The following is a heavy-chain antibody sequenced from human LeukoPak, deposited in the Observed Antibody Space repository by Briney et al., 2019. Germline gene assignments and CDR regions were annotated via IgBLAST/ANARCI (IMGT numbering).Heavy chain of an antibody. D-gene: IGHD5-18*01. CDR2: ISSSSYI. Sequence: PGTSLRLSCAASGFVFSTYGMHWVRQAPGKGLEWVSSISSSSYIYYADSVKGRFTISRDNAKNSLCLQMNSLRAEDTAVYYCARTRYSYGYDAFDIWGQGTMVTVSS. V-gene: IGHV3-21*01. CDR3: ARTRYSYGYDAFDI. CDR1: GFVFSTYG. J-gene: IGHJ3*02.